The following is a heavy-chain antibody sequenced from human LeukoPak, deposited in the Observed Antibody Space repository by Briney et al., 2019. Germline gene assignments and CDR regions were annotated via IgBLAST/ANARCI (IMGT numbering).Heavy chain of an antibody. D-gene: IGHD6-25*01. J-gene: IGHJ6*02. Sequence: PSETLSLTCTVSGGPISSYHWSWFRQPAGKGLEFIGRMFPSGTINYSPSLKRRLTMSVDTSKNQLSLELRSVAAADTAVYYCATNIEAAYYNYAMDVWGQGTTVTVSS. CDR3: ATNIEAAYYNYAMDV. CDR1: GGPISSYH. V-gene: IGHV4-4*07. CDR2: MFPSGTI.